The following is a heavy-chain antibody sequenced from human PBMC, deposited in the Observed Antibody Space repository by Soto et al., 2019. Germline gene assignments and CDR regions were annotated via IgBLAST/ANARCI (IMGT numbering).Heavy chain of an antibody. V-gene: IGHV4-34*01. CDR2: INHSGST. CDR1: VGSFSGYY. J-gene: IGHJ6*03. CDR3: ARGSGIVVVGHYYYMDV. D-gene: IGHD2-2*01. Sequence: SETLSLTCAVYVGSFSGYYWSWIRQPPGKGLEWIGEINHSGSTNYNPSLKSRVTISVDTSKNQFSLKLSSVTAADTAVYYCARGSGIVVVGHYYYMDVWGKGTTVTVSS.